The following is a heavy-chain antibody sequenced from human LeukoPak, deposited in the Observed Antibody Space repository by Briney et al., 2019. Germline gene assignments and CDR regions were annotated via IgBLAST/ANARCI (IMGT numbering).Heavy chain of an antibody. CDR1: GFTFRTYA. Sequence: GGSLRLSCAASGFTFRTYAIQWVRQAPGKGLDWVSIISQDVRNNFYADSVQGRFTISRDNSKNTVYLQMNRLRVEDTAVYFCARDKGEGIYYFYMDVWGKGTTVTVSS. CDR3: ARDKGEGIYYFYMDV. CDR2: ISQDVRNN. J-gene: IGHJ6*03. D-gene: IGHD3-16*01. V-gene: IGHV3-30-3*01.